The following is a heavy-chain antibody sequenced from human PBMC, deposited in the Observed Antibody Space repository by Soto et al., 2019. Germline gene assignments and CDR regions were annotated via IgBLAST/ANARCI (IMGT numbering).Heavy chain of an antibody. CDR1: GYSLRANY. V-gene: IGHV1-69*13. CDR2: IIPIFGTA. J-gene: IGHJ6*02. CDR3: ARGSRDGTSYYYGMDV. Sequence: SVKASCRASGYSLRANYIHWVRQAPGQGLEWMGWIIPIFGTANYAQKFQGRVTITADESTSTAYMELSSLRSEDTAVYYCARGSRDGTSYYYGMDVWGQGTTVTVSS. D-gene: IGHD1-26*01.